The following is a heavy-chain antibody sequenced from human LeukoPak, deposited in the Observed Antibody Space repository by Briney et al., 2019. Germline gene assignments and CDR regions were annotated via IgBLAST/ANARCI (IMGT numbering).Heavy chain of an antibody. Sequence: GASVKVSCKASGGTFSSYAISWERQAPGQGLEWMGRIIPILGIANYAQKFQGRVTITADKSTSTAYMELSSLRSEDTAVYYCAREVLSSGSYDYWGQGTLVTVSS. D-gene: IGHD1-26*01. J-gene: IGHJ4*02. CDR2: IIPILGIA. CDR3: AREVLSSGSYDY. CDR1: GGTFSSYA. V-gene: IGHV1-69*04.